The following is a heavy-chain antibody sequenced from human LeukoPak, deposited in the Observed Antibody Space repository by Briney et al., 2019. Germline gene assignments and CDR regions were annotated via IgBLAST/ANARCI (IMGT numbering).Heavy chain of an antibody. Sequence: SETLSLTCTVSGGSISIYYWSWIRQPPGKGLEWIGYIYYSGSTNYNPSLKSRVTISVDTSKNQFSLKLSSVTAADTAVYYCARASYGSGSYELDWFDPWGQGTLVTVSS. V-gene: IGHV4-59*08. CDR3: ARASYGSGSYELDWFDP. J-gene: IGHJ5*02. CDR2: IYYSGST. CDR1: GGSISIYY. D-gene: IGHD3-10*01.